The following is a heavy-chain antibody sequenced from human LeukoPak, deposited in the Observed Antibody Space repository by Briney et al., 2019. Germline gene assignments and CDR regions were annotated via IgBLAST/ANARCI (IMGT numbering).Heavy chain of an antibody. V-gene: IGHV3-23*01. Sequence: PGGSLRLSCAASGFTFSSYAMSWVRQAPAKGQELVSAISGSGGSTYYADSVKGRFTISTDNSKNTLYLQMNSLRAEDTAVYYCAKVIGPLAAIGFDYWGQGTLVTVSS. CDR3: AKVIGPLAAIGFDY. CDR2: ISGSGGST. CDR1: GFTFSSYA. J-gene: IGHJ4*02. D-gene: IGHD2-15*01.